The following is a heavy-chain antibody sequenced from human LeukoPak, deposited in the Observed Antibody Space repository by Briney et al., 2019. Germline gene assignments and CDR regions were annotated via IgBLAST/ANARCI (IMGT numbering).Heavy chain of an antibody. Sequence: GGSLRLSCAASGFTFSSYAMHWVRQAPGKGLEWVAVISYDGSNKYYADSVKGRFTISRDNSKNTLYLQMNSLRAEDTAVYYCAKDRVGGALEFWGQGTLATVSS. CDR2: ISYDGSNK. D-gene: IGHD2-21*01. J-gene: IGHJ4*02. V-gene: IGHV3-30*04. CDR1: GFTFSSYA. CDR3: AKDRVGGALEF.